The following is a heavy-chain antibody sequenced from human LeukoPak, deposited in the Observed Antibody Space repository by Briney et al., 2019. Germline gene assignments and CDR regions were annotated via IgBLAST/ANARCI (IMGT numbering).Heavy chain of an antibody. CDR2: IYYSGST. V-gene: IGHV4-59*01. Sequence: SETLSLTCTVSGGSISSYYWSWIRQPPGKGLEWIGYIYYSGSTNYSPSLKSRVTISVDTSKNQFSLKLSSVTAADTAVYYCARGGSGWSHDYWGQGTLVTVSS. J-gene: IGHJ4*02. CDR1: GGSISSYY. D-gene: IGHD6-19*01. CDR3: ARGGSGWSHDY.